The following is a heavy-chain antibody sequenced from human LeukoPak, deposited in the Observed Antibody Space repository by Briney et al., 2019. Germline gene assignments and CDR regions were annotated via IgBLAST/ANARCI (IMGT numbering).Heavy chain of an antibody. CDR1: GFTFSYYT. CDR3: ARDGDRYTALLDY. D-gene: IGHD5-18*01. Sequence: QPGGSLRFSCAASGFTFSYYTMNWVRQAPGKGLEWVAVIWYDGTNKYYVDSVKGRFTISRDNSNNTLYLQMNSLRAEDTAVYCCARDGDRYTALLDYWGQGTLVTVSS. J-gene: IGHJ4*02. CDR2: IWYDGTNK. V-gene: IGHV3-33*08.